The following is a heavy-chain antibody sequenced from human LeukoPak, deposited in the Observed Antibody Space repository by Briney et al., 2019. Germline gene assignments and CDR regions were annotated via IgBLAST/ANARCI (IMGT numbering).Heavy chain of an antibody. CDR2: INHSGST. CDR3: ARLHTRDNWFDP. J-gene: IGHJ5*02. V-gene: IGHV4-34*01. CDR1: GGSFSGYY. Sequence: SETLSLTCAVYGGSFSGYYWSWIRQPPGKGLEWIGEINHSGSTNYSPSLKSRVTISVDTSKNQFSLKLSSVTAADTAVYYCARLHTRDNWFDPWGQGTLVTVSS. D-gene: IGHD3-3*01.